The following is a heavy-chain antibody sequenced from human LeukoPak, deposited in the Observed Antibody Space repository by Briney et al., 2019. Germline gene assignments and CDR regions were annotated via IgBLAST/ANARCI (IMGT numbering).Heavy chain of an antibody. CDR1: GVTFSSYA. Sequence: LAASLKVSCKASGVTFSSYAISWVGQAPGQRLEWMGGIIPIFGTANYAQKFQGRVTITTDESTSTAYMELSSLRSEDTAVYYCAAHHYDSSGYFDYWGQGTLVTVSS. J-gene: IGHJ4*02. CDR2: IIPIFGTA. CDR3: AAHHYDSSGYFDY. V-gene: IGHV1-69*05. D-gene: IGHD3-22*01.